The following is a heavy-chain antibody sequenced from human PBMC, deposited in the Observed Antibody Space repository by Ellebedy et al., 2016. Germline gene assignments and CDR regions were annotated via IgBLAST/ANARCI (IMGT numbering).Heavy chain of an antibody. V-gene: IGHV4-39*01. CDR3: ARDIAARPYYFDY. CDR1: GGSISSSSYY. J-gene: IGHJ4*02. Sequence: SETLSLXXTVSGGSISSSSYYWGWIRQPPGKGLEWIGSIYYSGSTYYNPSLKSRVTISVDTSNNQFSLKLSSVTAADTAVYYCARDIAARPYYFDYWGQGTLVTVSS. CDR2: IYYSGST. D-gene: IGHD6-6*01.